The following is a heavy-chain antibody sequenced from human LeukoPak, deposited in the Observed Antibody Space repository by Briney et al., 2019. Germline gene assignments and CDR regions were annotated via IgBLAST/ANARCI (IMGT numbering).Heavy chain of an antibody. CDR1: GFTFSSYA. D-gene: IGHD6-13*01. CDR3: AKDTFISSWYFDY. V-gene: IGHV3-23*01. J-gene: IGHJ4*02. CDR2: ISGSGGST. Sequence: GGSLRLSCAASGFTFSSYAMSWVRQAPGKGLEWVSAISGSGGSTYYADSVKGRFIISRDNSKNTLYLQMNSLRAEDTAVYYCAKDTFISSWYFDYWGRGTLVTVSS.